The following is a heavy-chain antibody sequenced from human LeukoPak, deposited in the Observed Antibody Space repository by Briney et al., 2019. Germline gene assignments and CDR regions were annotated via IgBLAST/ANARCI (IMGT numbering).Heavy chain of an antibody. CDR1: GGSISSYY. D-gene: IGHD3-22*01. J-gene: IGHJ3*02. CDR2: IYYSGST. V-gene: IGHV4-59*06. Sequence: SETLSLTCTVSGGSISSYYWSWLRQPPGKGLEWIGYIYYSGSTYYNPSLKSRVTISVDTSKNQFSLKLSSVTAADTAVYYCAKQWLRNAFPIWGHGTMVTVSS. CDR3: AKQWLRNAFPI.